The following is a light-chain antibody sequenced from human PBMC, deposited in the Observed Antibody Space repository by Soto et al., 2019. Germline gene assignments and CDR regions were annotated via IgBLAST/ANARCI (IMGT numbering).Light chain of an antibody. J-gene: IGLJ2*01. Sequence: QSALTQPPSASGSPGQSVTFSCTGTSSDVGGYNYVSWYQQHPGKAPKLMIYEVSKRPSGVPDRFSGSKSGNTASLTVSGLQAGDEADYYCCSYAGSNNFVVFGGGTKVTVL. CDR3: CSYAGSNNFVV. CDR1: SSDVGGYNY. V-gene: IGLV2-8*01. CDR2: EVS.